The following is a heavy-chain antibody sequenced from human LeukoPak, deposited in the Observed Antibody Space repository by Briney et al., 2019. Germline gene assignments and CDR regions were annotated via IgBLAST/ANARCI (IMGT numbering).Heavy chain of an antibody. CDR2: ITPSGDGT. CDR1: GFTFSSYA. J-gene: IGHJ4*02. CDR3: AKDSPVATW. D-gene: IGHD1-26*01. Sequence: HPGGSLRLSCAASGFTFSSYAMSWVRQAPGKGLEWVSSITPSGDGTYYAASVKGRFTISRDNSKNTLYLQMDSLRADDTAKYYCAKDSPVATWWGQGTLVTVSS. V-gene: IGHV3-23*01.